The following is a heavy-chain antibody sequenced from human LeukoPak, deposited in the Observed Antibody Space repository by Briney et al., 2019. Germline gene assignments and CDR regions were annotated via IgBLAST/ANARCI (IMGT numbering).Heavy chain of an antibody. J-gene: IGHJ4*02. CDR3: ARLTIVGATR. CDR2: INHSGST. CDR1: GGSFSGYY. D-gene: IGHD1-26*01. V-gene: IGHV4-34*01. Sequence: SETLSLTCAVYGGSFSGYYWSWIRQPPGKGLEWIGEINHSGSTNYNPTLKSRVTISVDTSKNQFSLKLSSVTAADTAVYYCARLTIVGATRWGQGTLVTVSS.